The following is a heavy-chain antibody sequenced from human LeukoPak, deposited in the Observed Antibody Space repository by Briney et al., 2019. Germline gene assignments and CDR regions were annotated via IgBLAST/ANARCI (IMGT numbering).Heavy chain of an antibody. CDR3: ARDYGAAAALIDP. J-gene: IGHJ5*02. Sequence: ASVKVSCKASGYTFTSYDINWVRQATGQGLEWMGWMNPNSGNTGYAQKFQGRVTITRNTSISTAYMELSSLRSEDTAVYYCARDYGAAAALIDPWGQGTLVTVSS. CDR2: MNPNSGNT. V-gene: IGHV1-8*03. D-gene: IGHD6-13*01. CDR1: GYTFTSYD.